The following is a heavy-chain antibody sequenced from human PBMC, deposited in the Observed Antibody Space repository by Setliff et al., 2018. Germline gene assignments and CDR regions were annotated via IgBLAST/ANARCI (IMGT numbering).Heavy chain of an antibody. Sequence: PSETLSLTCTASGDSISSRTYYWSWIRQPAGKGLEWIGHIYTSWSTIYNPSLKSRLTISLDTSKNQFSLTLSSVTAADTAVYYCARAGGAALNRLGAAAPYYYYYMDVWGKGTTVTVSS. CDR2: IYTSWST. J-gene: IGHJ6*03. V-gene: IGHV4-61*09. CDR3: ARAGGAALNRLGAAAPYYYYYMDV. D-gene: IGHD1-26*01. CDR1: GDSISSRTYY.